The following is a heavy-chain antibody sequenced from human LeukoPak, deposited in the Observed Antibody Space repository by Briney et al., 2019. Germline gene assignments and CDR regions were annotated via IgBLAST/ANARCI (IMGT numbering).Heavy chain of an antibody. CDR1: GYTFSIYS. D-gene: IGHD5-12*01. CDR3: ARDTDYDSRSI. Sequence: PGGSLRLSCAASGYTFSIYSMNWVRQAPGRGLEWVSSISSSSGYIYYADSVEGRFTISRDNAKNSPYLQMNSLRAEDTAVYYCARDTDYDSRSIWGQGTMVTVSS. CDR2: ISSSSGYI. J-gene: IGHJ3*02. V-gene: IGHV3-21*01.